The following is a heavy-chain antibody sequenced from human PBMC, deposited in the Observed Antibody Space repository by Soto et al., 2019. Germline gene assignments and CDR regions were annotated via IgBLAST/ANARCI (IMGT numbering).Heavy chain of an antibody. CDR1: WFSFTSYW. J-gene: IGHJ5*02. V-gene: IGHV5-51*01. CDR3: TSYQLGDSTGGLFHX. Sequence: GEALKISCRGSWFSFTSYWIGWVRQMPGKGLELMVIIDPDDSDTRYSPSFQGQVTISADKSINTAYLHWSSLNSSDTAIYFCTSYQLGDSTGGLFHXWGQGTMLTVSX. D-gene: IGHD3-22*01. CDR2: IDPDDSDT.